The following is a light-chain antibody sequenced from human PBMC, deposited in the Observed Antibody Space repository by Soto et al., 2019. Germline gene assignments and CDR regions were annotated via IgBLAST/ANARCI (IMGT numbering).Light chain of an antibody. CDR2: DTS. CDR3: LLSYGDASVV. V-gene: IGLV7-46*01. CDR1: TGPVTSGHY. J-gene: IGLJ2*01. Sequence: AVVTQEPSLTVSPGGTVTLTCGSSTGPVTSGHYPYWFQQKPGQAPRTLIYDTSNKHSWTPARFSGSLLGGKAALTLSGAQPEDEAEYYCLLSYGDASVVFGGGTKLTVL.